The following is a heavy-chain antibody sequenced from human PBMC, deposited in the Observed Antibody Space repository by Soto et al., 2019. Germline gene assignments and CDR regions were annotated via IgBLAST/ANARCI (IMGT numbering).Heavy chain of an antibody. V-gene: IGHV3-33*01. Sequence: QEQLVESGGGVVQPGRSLRLSCAASGFTVSDYAMHWVRHAPGKGLEWVAVIWHDGTNKYYADSVKGRFTISRDNSKNTLYLQMNSLRAEDTAVYYCARPALLVSTFDYWGQGTVVTVAS. D-gene: IGHD5-12*01. CDR1: GFTVSDYA. J-gene: IGHJ4*02. CDR2: IWHDGTNK. CDR3: ARPALLVSTFDY.